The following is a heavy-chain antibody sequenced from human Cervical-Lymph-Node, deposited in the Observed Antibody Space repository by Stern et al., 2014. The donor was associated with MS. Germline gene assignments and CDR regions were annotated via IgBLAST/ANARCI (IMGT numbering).Heavy chain of an antibody. Sequence: QVQLLQPGAEVMKPGASVKVACKASGYIFTSYGFIWVRQGPGQGLEWMGWISGYNGIPKYAQKVQGRVTMNTDTSTSTAYMELRSLRSDDPAVYYGAGGGGRAMDVWGQGTTVTVSS. D-gene: IGHD3-16*01. CDR3: AGGGGRAMDV. CDR2: ISGYNGIP. V-gene: IGHV1-18*01. CDR1: GYIFTSYG. J-gene: IGHJ6*02.